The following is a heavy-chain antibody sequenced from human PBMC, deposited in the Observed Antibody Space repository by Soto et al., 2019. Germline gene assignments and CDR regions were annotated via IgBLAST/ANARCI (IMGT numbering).Heavy chain of an antibody. CDR1: GGSFSGYY. CDR3: ARDSGASWYYY. D-gene: IGHD6-13*01. CDR2: INHSGST. J-gene: IGHJ4*02. Sequence: SETLSLTCAVYGGSFSGYYWSWIRQPPGKGLEWIGEINHSGSTNYNPSLKSRVTISVDTSKNQFFLKLSSVTAADTAVYYCARDSGASWYYYWGQGTLVTVSS. V-gene: IGHV4-34*01.